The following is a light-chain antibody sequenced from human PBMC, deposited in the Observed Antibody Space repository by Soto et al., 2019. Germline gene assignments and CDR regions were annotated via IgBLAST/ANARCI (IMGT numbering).Light chain of an antibody. V-gene: IGKV3-20*01. CDR2: GPS. J-gene: IGKJ2*01. CDR1: RGVSTTS. Sequence: EIVWPQPPGPLSFSPGKRPTPSSGAVRGVSTTSLAGNQQKPGQAPRLLIYGPSSRATGIPDRFSGSGSGTDFTLTISRLEPEDFAVYYCQQYGSSPYTFGQGTKLEIK. CDR3: QQYGSSPYT.